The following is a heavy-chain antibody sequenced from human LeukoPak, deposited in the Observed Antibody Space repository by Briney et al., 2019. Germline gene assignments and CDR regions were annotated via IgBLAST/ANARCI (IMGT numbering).Heavy chain of an antibody. J-gene: IGHJ5*02. D-gene: IGHD3-10*01. CDR2: FDPEDGET. Sequence: GASVKVSCKVSGYTLTELSMHWVRQAPGKGLEWMGGFDPEDGETIYAQKFQGRVTMTEDTSTDTAYMELSSLRSEDTAVYYCATEVQFYYGSGSYYWFDPWGQGTLVTVSS. V-gene: IGHV1-24*01. CDR1: GYTLTELS. CDR3: ATEVQFYYGSGSYYWFDP.